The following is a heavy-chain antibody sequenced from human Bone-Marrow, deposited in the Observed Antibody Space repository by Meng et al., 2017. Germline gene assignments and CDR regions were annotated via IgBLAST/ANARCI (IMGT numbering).Heavy chain of an antibody. D-gene: IGHD3-22*01. J-gene: IGHJ4*02. CDR1: GFTFNNYG. Sequence: QVQRVESGGGVVQPGRSLRLACAASGFTFNNYGMHWVRQAPGKGLEWVAVVWYDGSNKYYADSVKGRFTISRDNSKNTLYLQMNSLRAEDTAIYYCARDYYDSPGPFDYWGQGTLVTVSS. CDR2: VWYDGSNK. CDR3: ARDYYDSPGPFDY. V-gene: IGHV3-33*01.